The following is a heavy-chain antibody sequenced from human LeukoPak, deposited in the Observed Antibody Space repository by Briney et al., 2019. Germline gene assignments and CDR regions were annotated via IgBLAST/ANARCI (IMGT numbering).Heavy chain of an antibody. CDR3: ARGGLSYYYMDV. CDR2: MYYSGST. J-gene: IGHJ6*03. CDR1: GGSIRSNY. V-gene: IGHV4-59*01. Sequence: SETLSLTCTVSGGSIRSNYWSWIRQPPGKGLEWIGYMYYSGSTNYYPSLKSRVTISVDTSKNQFSLKLSSVTAADTAVYYCARGGLSYYYMDVWGKGTTVTVSS.